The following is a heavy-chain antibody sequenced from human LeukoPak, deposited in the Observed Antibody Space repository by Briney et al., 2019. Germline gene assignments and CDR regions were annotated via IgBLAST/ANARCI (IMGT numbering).Heavy chain of an antibody. V-gene: IGHV3-23*01. CDR1: GFTIGNNG. CDR3: SGHGYNSY. D-gene: IGHD5-24*01. J-gene: IGHJ4*02. CDR2: MSGAGNT. Sequence: GGSLRLSCAASGFTIGNNGLSLFRQAPGKGLEWVSDMSGAGNTYYAESVKGRFTISRDNSKNTLYLQMNSLRAEDTALYYASGHGYNSYWGQGTLVAVSS.